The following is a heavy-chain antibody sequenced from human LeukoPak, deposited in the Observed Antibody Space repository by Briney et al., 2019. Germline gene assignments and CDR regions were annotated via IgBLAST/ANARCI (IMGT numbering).Heavy chain of an antibody. Sequence: SETLSLTCTVSGGSISGYSWNWIRQSPGKGLEWIAFIYYSGRTYYNPSLKSRVTISVDTSKNQFSLRLTSVTAADTAVYFCARKTTRGKEGPNWFDPWGQGTLVTVSS. CDR3: ARKTTRGKEGPNWFDP. J-gene: IGHJ5*02. D-gene: IGHD1-7*01. CDR1: GGSISGYS. V-gene: IGHV4-59*01. CDR2: IYYSGRT.